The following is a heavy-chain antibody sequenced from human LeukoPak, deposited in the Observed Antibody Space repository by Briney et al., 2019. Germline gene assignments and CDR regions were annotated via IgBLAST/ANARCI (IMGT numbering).Heavy chain of an antibody. Sequence: ASEKVSCKASGYTFTGYYMHWVRQAPGQGLEWMGWINPNSGGTNYAQKFQGRVTMTRDTSISTAYMELSRLRSDDTAVYYCARDRYSGYDYHFDYWGQGTLVTVSS. CDR1: GYTFTGYY. CDR2: INPNSGGT. V-gene: IGHV1-2*02. CDR3: ARDRYSGYDYHFDY. J-gene: IGHJ4*02. D-gene: IGHD5-12*01.